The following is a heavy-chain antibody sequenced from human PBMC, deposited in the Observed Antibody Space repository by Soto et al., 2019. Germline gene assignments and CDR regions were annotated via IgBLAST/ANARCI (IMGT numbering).Heavy chain of an antibody. J-gene: IGHJ6*03. Sequence: EVQLVESGGGLVQPGGSLRLSCATSGFILSDCAMNWVRQVPGKGLEWVSYISSRSSVIDYADSVKGRFTVSRDNARNSLSLQMNSMSADDTAVYYCARDLSWGSNWYYYMDVWGKGTTVTVSS. V-gene: IGHV3-48*01. CDR1: GFILSDCA. CDR2: ISSRSSVI. D-gene: IGHD7-27*01. CDR3: ARDLSWGSNWYYYMDV.